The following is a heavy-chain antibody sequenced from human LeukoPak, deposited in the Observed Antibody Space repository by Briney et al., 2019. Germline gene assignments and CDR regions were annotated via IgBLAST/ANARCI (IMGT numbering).Heavy chain of an antibody. CDR3: ARDRAYSGSYVFDY. J-gene: IGHJ4*02. CDR2: INPNVGST. D-gene: IGHD1-26*01. CDR1: GYTFTSNY. Sequence: ASVRVSCKASGYTFTSNYMHWVRQAPGQGLEWMGIINPNVGSTSYAQRFQGRVAMTRDTSTSTAYMELSSLRSEDTALYDCARDRAYSGSYVFDYWGQGTLVTVSS. V-gene: IGHV1-46*01.